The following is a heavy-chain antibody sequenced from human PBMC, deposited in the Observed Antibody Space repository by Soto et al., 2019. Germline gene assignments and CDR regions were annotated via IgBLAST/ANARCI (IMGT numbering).Heavy chain of an antibody. V-gene: IGHV1-18*01. CDR3: ATDDMNRGRFDF. J-gene: IGHJ4*01. Sequence: ASVKVSCKASGHSSTHNGISWVRRAPGQGLEWMGWININRGDVNHAPKFQGRVTLTTDTSTSTAYMELRSLRLDDTAVYFCATDDMNRGRFDFWGHGTLVTVSS. CDR2: ININRGDV. CDR1: GHSSTHNG.